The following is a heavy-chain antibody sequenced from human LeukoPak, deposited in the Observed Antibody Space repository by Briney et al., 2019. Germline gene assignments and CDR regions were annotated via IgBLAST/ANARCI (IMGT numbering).Heavy chain of an antibody. J-gene: IGHJ4*02. CDR1: GGSISSYY. V-gene: IGHV4-59*01. D-gene: IGHD4-23*01. Sequence: SETLSLTCTVFGGSISSYYWSWIRQPPGKGLEWIGYIYYSGSTNYNPSLKSRVTISVDTSKNQFSLKLSSVTAADTAVYYCARGGSYGGKVDYWGQGTLVTVSS. CDR2: IYYSGST. CDR3: ARGGSYGGKVDY.